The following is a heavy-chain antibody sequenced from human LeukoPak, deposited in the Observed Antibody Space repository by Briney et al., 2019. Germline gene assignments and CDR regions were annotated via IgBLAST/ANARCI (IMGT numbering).Heavy chain of an antibody. Sequence: SVKVSCKASGGTFSSYTISWVRQAPGQGLEWMGRIIPIFGTANYAQKFQGRVTITTDESTSTAYMELSSLRSEDTAVYYCASSDCSGGSCHDYWGQGTLVTVSS. J-gene: IGHJ4*02. CDR1: GGTFSSYT. D-gene: IGHD2-15*01. CDR2: IIPIFGTA. CDR3: ASSDCSGGSCHDY. V-gene: IGHV1-69*05.